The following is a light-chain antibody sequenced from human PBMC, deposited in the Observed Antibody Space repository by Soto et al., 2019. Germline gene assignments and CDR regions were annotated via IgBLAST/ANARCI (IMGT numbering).Light chain of an antibody. CDR2: AAS. Sequence: DIQMTQSPSSLSASVGDRVTITCRASQGISTYLNWYQQKPGKAPKLLIYAASSLQSGVPSRFSGSGSETDFTLTISXXXXEDFATYSCQQSYSTTWTFGQGTX. J-gene: IGKJ1*01. CDR3: QQSYSTTWT. V-gene: IGKV1-39*01. CDR1: QGISTY.